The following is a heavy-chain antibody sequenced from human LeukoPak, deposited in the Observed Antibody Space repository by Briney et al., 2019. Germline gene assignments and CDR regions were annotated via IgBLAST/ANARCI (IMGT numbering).Heavy chain of an antibody. CDR1: GGSFSGYY. J-gene: IGHJ4*02. CDR3: ARSPLFCGGDCFFDY. V-gene: IGHV3-11*04. D-gene: IGHD2-21*02. CDR2: ISSSGSTI. Sequence: LSLTCGVYGGSFSGYYWSWIRQPPGKGLEWVSYISSSGSTIYYADSVKGRFTISRDNAKNSLYLQMNSLRAEDTAVYYCARSPLFCGGDCFFDYWGQGTLVTVSS.